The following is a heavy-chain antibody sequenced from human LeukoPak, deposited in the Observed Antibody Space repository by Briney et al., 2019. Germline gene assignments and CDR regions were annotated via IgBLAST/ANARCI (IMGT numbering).Heavy chain of an antibody. J-gene: IGHJ4*02. V-gene: IGHV3-7*05. Sequence: PGRSLRLSCAASGFSFSTYWMSWVRQAPGKGLEWVANIAQDGSETYYVDSVMGRLTISRDNAKNSLYLQMNSLRAEDTAVYYSASLLWSSYSSDYWGRGTLVTVSS. CDR3: ASLLWSSYSSDY. CDR1: GFSFSTYW. D-gene: IGHD3-3*01. CDR2: IAQDGSET.